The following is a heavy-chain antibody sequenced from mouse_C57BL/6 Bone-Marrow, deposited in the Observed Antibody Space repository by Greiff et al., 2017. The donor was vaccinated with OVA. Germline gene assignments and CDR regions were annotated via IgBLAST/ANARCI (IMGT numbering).Heavy chain of an antibody. CDR1: GYTFTSYW. CDR3: ARRYYGSSWYFGV. D-gene: IGHD1-1*01. Sequence: VQLQQPGAELVKPGASVKMSCKASGYTFTSYWITWVKQRPGQGLEWIGDIYPGSGSTNYNEKFKSKATLTVDTSSSPASMQLSSLTSEYSAVYYCARRYYGSSWYFGVWGTGTTVTVSS. J-gene: IGHJ1*03. V-gene: IGHV1-55*01. CDR2: IYPGSGST.